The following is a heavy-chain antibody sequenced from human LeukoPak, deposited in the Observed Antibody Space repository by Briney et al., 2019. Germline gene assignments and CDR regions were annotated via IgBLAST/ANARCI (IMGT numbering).Heavy chain of an antibody. J-gene: IGHJ6*03. V-gene: IGHV1-2*02. Sequence: ASVKVSCKSSGYTFTDYYIHWVRQAPGQGLEWMGWVNPNSGGTNYAQKFQGRVTISVDTSKNQFSLKLSSVTAADTAVYYCARGRYSSSWYSGNYYYYMDVWGKGTTVTVSS. CDR3: ARGRYSSSWYSGNYYYYMDV. D-gene: IGHD6-13*01. CDR2: VNPNSGGT. CDR1: GYTFTDYY.